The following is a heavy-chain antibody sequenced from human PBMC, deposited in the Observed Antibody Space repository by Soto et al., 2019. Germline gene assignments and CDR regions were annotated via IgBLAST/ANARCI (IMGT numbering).Heavy chain of an antibody. Sequence: DSVWVSCKTSGDTFSVYSMNWVRQAPGQGLQWMGWIYPGNGKTKYSEKFQDRVTLTRDTSASTAYLDLNRLRSEDTAVYYCASGLHDYGDYVMFDFWGRG. J-gene: IGHJ4*02. CDR2: IYPGNGKT. D-gene: IGHD4-17*01. CDR3: ASGLHDYGDYVMFDF. CDR1: GDTFSVYS. V-gene: IGHV1-3*01.